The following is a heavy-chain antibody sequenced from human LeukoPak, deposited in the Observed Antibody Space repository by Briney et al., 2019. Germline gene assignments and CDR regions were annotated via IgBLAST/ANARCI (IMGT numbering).Heavy chain of an antibody. CDR3: ARGRYYDYVWGSYRPTRPFDY. V-gene: IGHV1-8*01. CDR1: GYTFTSYD. CDR2: MSPNSGNT. D-gene: IGHD3-16*02. Sequence: ASVKVSCKASGYTFTSYDINWVRQATGQGLEWMGWMSPNSGNTGYAQKFQGRVTMTRNTSISTAYMELSSLRSEDTAVYYCARGRYYDYVWGSYRPTRPFDYWGQGTLVTDSS. J-gene: IGHJ4*02.